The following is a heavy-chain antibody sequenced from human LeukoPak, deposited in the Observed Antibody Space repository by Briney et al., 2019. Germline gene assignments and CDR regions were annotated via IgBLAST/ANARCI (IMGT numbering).Heavy chain of an antibody. Sequence: PGGSLRLSCAASGFTVSSNYMSWVRQAPGKGLEWVSGIGGSGVSTFYADSVKGRFTISRDNSKNTLYLQMNILRVEDTAMYYCRGYSSWTYYYYYGMDVWGQGTTVTVSS. CDR1: GFTVSSNY. D-gene: IGHD6-13*01. J-gene: IGHJ6*02. CDR2: IGGSGVST. CDR3: RGYSSWTYYYYYGMDV. V-gene: IGHV3-53*01.